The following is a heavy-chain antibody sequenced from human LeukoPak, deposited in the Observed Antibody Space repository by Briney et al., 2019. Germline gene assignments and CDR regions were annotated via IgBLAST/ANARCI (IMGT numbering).Heavy chain of an antibody. J-gene: IGHJ5*02. D-gene: IGHD3-16*02. V-gene: IGHV1-46*01. CDR1: GYSFTSHY. CDR3: ARDNSVGDIAWWFDP. Sequence: ASVTVSCKASGYSFTSHYMHWVRQAPRQGLEWMGRINPSGRSTLYAQKFKGRVTMTRDMSKTQDSVELSSVRAEDTAVYYCARDNSVGDIAWWFDPWGQGTLVTVSS. CDR2: INPSGRST.